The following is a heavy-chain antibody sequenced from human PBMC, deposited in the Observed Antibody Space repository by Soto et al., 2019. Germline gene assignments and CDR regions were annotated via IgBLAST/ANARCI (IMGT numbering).Heavy chain of an antibody. D-gene: IGHD6-6*01. CDR3: ARDSFPPYSSSSKGFDY. Sequence: SETLSLTCTVSGGSISSYYWNWIRQSPGKGLEWIASLDYSGTTNYNPSLKSRITTSVDPSKKQFSLKMRSVTAADTAVYYCARDSFPPYSSSSKGFDYWGQGTLVTVSS. CDR2: LDYSGTT. V-gene: IGHV4-59*01. CDR1: GGSISSYY. J-gene: IGHJ4*02.